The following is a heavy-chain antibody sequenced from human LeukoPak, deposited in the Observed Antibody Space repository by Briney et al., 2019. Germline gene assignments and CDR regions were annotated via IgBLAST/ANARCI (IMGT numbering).Heavy chain of an antibody. D-gene: IGHD3-3*01. J-gene: IGHJ6*02. V-gene: IGHV4-39*07. CDR1: GGSISSSSYY. Sequence: SETLSLTCTVSGGSISSSSYYWGWIRQPPGKGLEWIGSIYYGGSTYYNPSLKSRVTISVDTSKNQFSLKLSSVTAADTAVYYCARAYYDFWSGYYYYYYGMDVWGQGTTVTVSS. CDR2: IYYGGST. CDR3: ARAYYDFWSGYYYYYYGMDV.